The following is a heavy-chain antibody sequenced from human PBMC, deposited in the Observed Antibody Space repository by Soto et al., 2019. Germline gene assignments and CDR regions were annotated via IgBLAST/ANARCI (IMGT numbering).Heavy chain of an antibody. J-gene: IGHJ4*02. D-gene: IGHD1-26*01. CDR1: GGSISSSSYY. Sequence: PSETLSLTCTVSGGSISSSSYYWGWIRQHPVNGLEWIWYIYFSGCTYYNPSLKSRVTISLDTSKNQFSLKLSSVTAADTAVYYCARFRVGTTVFDYWGQGTLVTVSS. CDR2: IYFSGCT. CDR3: ARFRVGTTVFDY. V-gene: IGHV4-31*03.